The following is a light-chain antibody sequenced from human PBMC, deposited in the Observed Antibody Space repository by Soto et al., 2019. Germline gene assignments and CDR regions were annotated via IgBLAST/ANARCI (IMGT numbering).Light chain of an antibody. V-gene: IGKV1-27*01. CDR2: AAS. CDR1: QGISSY. Sequence: DIQMTQSPASLSSSVGDRVTITCRASQGISSYLAWYQQKPGRVPELLIYAASTLQSGVTSRFSGSGSGKDFTLTSSSRQPEDFETYYCQKYNSAPFTFGPGTKVDIK. CDR3: QKYNSAPFT. J-gene: IGKJ3*01.